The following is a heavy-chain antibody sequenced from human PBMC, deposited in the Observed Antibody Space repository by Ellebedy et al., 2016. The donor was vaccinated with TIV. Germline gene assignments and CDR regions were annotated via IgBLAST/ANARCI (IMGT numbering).Heavy chain of an antibody. CDR2: ISAYNGNT. D-gene: IGHD2-8*01. J-gene: IGHJ4*02. Sequence: ASVKVSCKASGYTFTSYGISWVRQAPGQGLEWMGWISAYNGNTNYAQKFQGRVTITADESTSTAYMELSSLRSEDTAVYYCVRGYCIKDVCYRGGDFWGQGTLVTVSS. CDR3: VRGYCIKDVCYRGGDF. CDR1: GYTFTSYG. V-gene: IGHV1-18*01.